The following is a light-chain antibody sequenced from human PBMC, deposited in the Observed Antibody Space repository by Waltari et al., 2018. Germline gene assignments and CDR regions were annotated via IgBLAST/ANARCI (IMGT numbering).Light chain of an antibody. CDR1: QSVGTW. J-gene: IGKJ2*01. Sequence: DIQMTQSPSTLSASVGDRVTIACRASQSVGTWLAWDQEKPGKDPKLLIYMASSLESGVPSRFSGSGSGTEFTLTISSLQPDDFATYSCQQYSSFSTFGQGTKV. CDR2: MAS. V-gene: IGKV1-5*03. CDR3: QQYSSFST.